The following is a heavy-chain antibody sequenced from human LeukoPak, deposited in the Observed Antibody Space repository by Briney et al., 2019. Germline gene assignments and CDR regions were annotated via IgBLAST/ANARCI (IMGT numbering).Heavy chain of an antibody. CDR1: GGSISSYY. Sequence: SETLSLTCTVSGGSISSYYWSWIRQPAGKGLECIGRIYASGSTNYNPSLKSRVTMSVDTSKNQFSLKLSSVTAADTAVYYCAGGLDSGSCYYYYYGMDVWGQGTTVTVSS. CDR2: IYASGST. J-gene: IGHJ6*02. V-gene: IGHV4-4*07. D-gene: IGHD1-26*01. CDR3: AGGLDSGSCYYYYYGMDV.